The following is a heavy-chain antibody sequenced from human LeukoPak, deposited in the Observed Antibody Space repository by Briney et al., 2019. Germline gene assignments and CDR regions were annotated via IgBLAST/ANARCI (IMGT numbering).Heavy chain of an antibody. J-gene: IGHJ4*02. CDR2: ISNNGGYT. CDR3: AKQLGYCSDGSCYFPY. CDR1: GFIFSNYA. V-gene: IGHV3-23*01. Sequence: GGSLRLSCAASGFIFSNYAMSWVRRAPGKGLEWVSAISNNGGYTYYADSVQGRFTISRDNSKSTLCLQMNSLRAEDTAVYYCAKQLGYCSDGSCYFPYWGQGTLVTVSS. D-gene: IGHD2-15*01.